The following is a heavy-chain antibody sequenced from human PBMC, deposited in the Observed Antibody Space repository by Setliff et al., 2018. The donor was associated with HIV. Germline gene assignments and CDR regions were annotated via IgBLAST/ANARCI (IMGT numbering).Heavy chain of an antibody. CDR1: GFSLYTSGVG. CDR3: AHTDCSGGSCYSRFDY. CDR2: IFWDDDK. V-gene: IGHV2-5*02. Sequence: GSGPTVVNPTQTLTLTCTFSGFSLYTSGVGVGWIRQPPGKALEWIAVIFWDDDKRHSPSLRSRVTITKDTAKNQVVLTMTNMDPVDTATYFCAHTDCSGGSCYSRFDYWGQGTLVTVSS. D-gene: IGHD2-15*01. J-gene: IGHJ4*02.